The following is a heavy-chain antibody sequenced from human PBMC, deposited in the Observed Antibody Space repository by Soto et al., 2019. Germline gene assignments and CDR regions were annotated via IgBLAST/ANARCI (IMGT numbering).Heavy chain of an antibody. Sequence: SETLSLTCSVSGGSISSGYYYWSWIRQPPGKGLEWIGNIYYSGNTYYNPSLKSRLIISIDTPKNQFSLKVGSVTAADTAVYYCARDLELEASYYGMDVWGQGTTVTVSS. CDR2: IYYSGNT. CDR1: GGSISSGYYY. D-gene: IGHD1-7*01. V-gene: IGHV4-30-4*02. J-gene: IGHJ6*02. CDR3: ARDLELEASYYGMDV.